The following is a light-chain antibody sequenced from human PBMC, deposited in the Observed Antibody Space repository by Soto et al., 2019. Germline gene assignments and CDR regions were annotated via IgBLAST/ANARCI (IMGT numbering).Light chain of an antibody. CDR1: STDFVSYNR. J-gene: IGLJ1*01. CDR2: EAS. V-gene: IGLV2-18*01. CDR3: RLHTSENPYG. Sequence: QSALTQPPSVSGSPGQSVTISCTGTSTDFVSYNRVSWYQQPPGTAPKLIIYEASNRPSGVPDRFSGSKSGNTASLTISGLQAADEDDYSCRLHTSENPYGFGNVHNVTAL.